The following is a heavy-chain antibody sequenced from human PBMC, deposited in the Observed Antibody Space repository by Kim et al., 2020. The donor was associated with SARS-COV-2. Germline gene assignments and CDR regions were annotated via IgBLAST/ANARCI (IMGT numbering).Heavy chain of an antibody. D-gene: IGHD3-22*01. CDR2: IYYSGST. CDR3: ARGAVYDSSGPKPDAFDI. Sequence: SETLSLTCTVSGGSISSYYWSWIRQPPGKGLEWIGYIYYSGSTIYNPSLKSRVTISVDTSKNQFSLKLSSVTAADTAVYYCARGAVYDSSGPKPDAFDIWGQGTMVTVSS. CDR1: GGSISSYY. V-gene: IGHV4-59*01. J-gene: IGHJ3*02.